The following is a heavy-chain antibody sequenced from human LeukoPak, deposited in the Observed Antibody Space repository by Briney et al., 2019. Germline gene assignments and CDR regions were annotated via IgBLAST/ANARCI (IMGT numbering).Heavy chain of an antibody. CDR2: INPNSGGT. Sequence: ASVKVSCKASGYTFTGYYMHWVRQAPGQGLEWMGWINPNSGGTNYAQKFQGRVTMTRDTSISTAYMELSRLRSDDTAVYYCAREVRHCSSTSCYYPTKYWGQGTLVTVSS. J-gene: IGHJ4*02. D-gene: IGHD2-2*01. V-gene: IGHV1-2*02. CDR3: AREVRHCSSTSCYYPTKY. CDR1: GYTFTGYY.